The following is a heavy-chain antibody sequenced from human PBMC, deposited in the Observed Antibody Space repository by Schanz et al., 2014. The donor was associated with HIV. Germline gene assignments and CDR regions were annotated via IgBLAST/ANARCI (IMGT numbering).Heavy chain of an antibody. CDR1: GFNVSNNY. V-gene: IGHV3-11*01. CDR2: ISDTGTTT. Sequence: VQLVESGGGFVQPGGSLRLSCAASGFNVSNNYMTWIRQAPGKGLEWVSYISDTGTTTYYADSVNGRFTISRDNAKNLMFLQMNSLRGEDTAVYYCAREKDLGYSSTLGFWGQGTLVTVSS. D-gene: IGHD6-13*01. J-gene: IGHJ4*02. CDR3: AREKDLGYSSTLGF.